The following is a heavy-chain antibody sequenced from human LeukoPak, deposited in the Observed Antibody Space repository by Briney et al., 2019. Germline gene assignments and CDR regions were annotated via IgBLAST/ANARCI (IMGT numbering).Heavy chain of an antibody. CDR2: INHSGST. V-gene: IGHV4-34*01. Sequence: PSETLSLTCAVYGGSFSGYYWSWIRQPPGKGLEWIGEINHSGSTNYNPSLKSRVTISVDTPKNQFSLKLSSVTAADTAVYYCARGPTPNAFDIWGQGTMVTVSS. J-gene: IGHJ3*02. CDR3: ARGPTPNAFDI. CDR1: GGSFSGYY.